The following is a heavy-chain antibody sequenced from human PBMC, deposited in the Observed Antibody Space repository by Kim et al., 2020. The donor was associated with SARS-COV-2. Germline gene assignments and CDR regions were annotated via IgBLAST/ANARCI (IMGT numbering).Heavy chain of an antibody. CDR1: GGSVSSGSYY. J-gene: IGHJ4*02. CDR3: ARAQARDSSSWHDPGSGWYGVDY. D-gene: IGHD6-13*01. CDR2: IYYSGST. V-gene: IGHV4-61*01. Sequence: SETLSLTCTVSGGSVSSGSYYWSWIRQPPGKGLEWIGYIYYSGSTNYNPSLKSRVTISVDTSKNQFSLKLSSVTAADTAVYYCARAQARDSSSWHDPGSGWYGVDYWGQGTLVTVSS.